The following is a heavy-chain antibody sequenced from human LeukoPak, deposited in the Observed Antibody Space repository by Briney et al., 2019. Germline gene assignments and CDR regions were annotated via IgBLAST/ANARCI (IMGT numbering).Heavy chain of an antibody. D-gene: IGHD6-19*01. CDR1: GYTFIGYY. V-gene: IGHV1-2*02. J-gene: IGHJ4*02. CDR2: INPNNGGT. CDR3: ARVYNNDWYDY. Sequence: ASVKVSCKASGYTFIGYYMHWVRQAPGQGLEWMGWINPNNGGTNYAQKFRGRVTMTRDTSISTAYMELSRLTSDDTAMYYCARVYNNDWYDYWGQGTLVTVSS.